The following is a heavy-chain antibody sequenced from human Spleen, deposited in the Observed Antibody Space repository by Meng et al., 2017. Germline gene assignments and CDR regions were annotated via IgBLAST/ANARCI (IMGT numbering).Heavy chain of an antibody. D-gene: IGHD5/OR15-5a*01. V-gene: IGHV3-33*06. CDR1: GFTFSSYG. CDR3: AKTTYSSTTDKPYFDY. CDR2: IWYDGSNK. J-gene: IGHJ4*02. Sequence: GESLKISCAASGFTFSSYGMHWVRQAPGKGLEWVAVIWYDGSNKYYADSVKGRFTSSRDNSKNTVYLHMNSLRVENTALYYGAKTTYSSTTDKPYFDYWGQGTPVTVSS.